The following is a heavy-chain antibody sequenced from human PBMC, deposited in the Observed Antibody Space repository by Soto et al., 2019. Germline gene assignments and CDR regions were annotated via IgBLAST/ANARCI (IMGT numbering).Heavy chain of an antibody. V-gene: IGHV4-61*01. CDR2: ILSSGRT. J-gene: IGHJ6*02. D-gene: IGHD2-15*01. CDR1: GESVSSGYYY. CDR3: ARVVRCTRSGCYYLAMDV. Sequence: QVQLQESGPGLVKPSETLSLTCSVSGESVSSGYYYWTWIRQPPGKGLEWIGSILSSGRTNYNPSLKSRVSMSVDTSKNQFSLRLTSVGAADTAFYFCARVVRCTRSGCYYLAMDVWGQGTTVTVFS.